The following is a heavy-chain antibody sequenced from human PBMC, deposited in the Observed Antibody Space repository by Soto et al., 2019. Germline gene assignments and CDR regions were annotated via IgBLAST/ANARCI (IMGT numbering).Heavy chain of an antibody. CDR1: GYTFTSYA. V-gene: IGHV1-3*01. J-gene: IGHJ5*02. Sequence: ASVKVSCKASGYTFTSYAMHWVRQAPGQRLEWMGWINAGNGNTKYSQKFQGRVTITRDTSASTAYMELSSLRSEDTAVYYCARVAGIAAAGTKWFDPWGQGTLVTVS. CDR2: INAGNGNT. D-gene: IGHD6-13*01. CDR3: ARVAGIAAAGTKWFDP.